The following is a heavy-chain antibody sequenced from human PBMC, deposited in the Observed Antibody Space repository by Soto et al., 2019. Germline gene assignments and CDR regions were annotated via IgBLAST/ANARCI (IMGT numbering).Heavy chain of an antibody. CDR3: ASHVMVRGVESFDY. D-gene: IGHD3-10*01. CDR1: GYTFTGYY. Sequence: ASVKVSCKASGYTFTGYYMHWVRQAPGQGLEWMGWINPNSGGTNYAQKFQGRVTMTRDTSISTAYMELSRLRSDDTAVYYCASHVMVRGVESFDYWGQGTLGTVSS. CDR2: INPNSGGT. J-gene: IGHJ4*02. V-gene: IGHV1-2*02.